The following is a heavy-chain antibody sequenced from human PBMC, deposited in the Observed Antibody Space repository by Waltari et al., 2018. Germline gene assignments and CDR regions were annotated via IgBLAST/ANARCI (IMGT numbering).Heavy chain of an antibody. CDR3: ASAYDFWSGYYTGYYYYYMDV. CDR2: ISSSSSYI. V-gene: IGHV3-21*01. CDR1: GFTFCSYS. J-gene: IGHJ6*03. Sequence: EVQLVESGGGLVKPGGSLRLSCAASGFTFCSYSMNWVRQAPGKGLEWVSSISSSSSYIYYADSVKGRFTISRDNAKNSLYLQMNSLRAEDTAVYYCASAYDFWSGYYTGYYYYYMDVWGKGTTVTISS. D-gene: IGHD3-3*01.